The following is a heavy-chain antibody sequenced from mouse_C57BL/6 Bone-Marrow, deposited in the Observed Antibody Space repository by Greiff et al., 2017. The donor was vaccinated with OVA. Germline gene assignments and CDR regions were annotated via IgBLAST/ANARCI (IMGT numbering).Heavy chain of an antibody. CDR3: ARTVVALDYAMDY. CDR2: INPSTGGT. J-gene: IGHJ4*01. V-gene: IGHV1-42*01. Sequence: VQLQQSGPELVKPGASVKISCKASGYSFTGYYMNWVKQSPEKSLEWIGEINPSTGGTTYNQKFKAKATLTVDKSSSTAYMQLKSLTSEDSAVYYWARTVVALDYAMDYWGQGTSVTVAS. CDR1: GYSFTGYY. D-gene: IGHD1-1*01.